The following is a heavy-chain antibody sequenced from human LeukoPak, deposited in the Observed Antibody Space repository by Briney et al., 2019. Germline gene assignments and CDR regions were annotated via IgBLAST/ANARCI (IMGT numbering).Heavy chain of an antibody. CDR1: GGSISSYY. D-gene: IGHD6-19*01. V-gene: IGHV4-59*08. Sequence: PSETLSLTCTVSGGSISSYYWSWIRQPPGKGLEWIGYIYYSGSTYYNPSLKSRVTISVDTSKNQFSLKLSSVTAADTAVYYCARVAVTGYYYMDVWGKGTTVTVSS. CDR3: ARVAVTGYYYMDV. CDR2: IYYSGST. J-gene: IGHJ6*03.